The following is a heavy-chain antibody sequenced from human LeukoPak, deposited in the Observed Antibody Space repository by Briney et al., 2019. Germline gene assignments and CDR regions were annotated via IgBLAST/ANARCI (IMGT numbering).Heavy chain of an antibody. D-gene: IGHD1-26*01. CDR3: ARGVEVGATNGVFDY. V-gene: IGHV4-61*02. J-gene: IGHJ4*02. Sequence: SQTLSLTCTVSGGSISSGSYYWSWIRQPAGKGLEWIGRIYTSGSTNYNPSLKSRVTISVDTSKNQFSLKLSSVTAADTAVYYCARGVEVGATNGVFDYWGQGTLVTVSS. CDR2: IYTSGST. CDR1: GGSISSGSYY.